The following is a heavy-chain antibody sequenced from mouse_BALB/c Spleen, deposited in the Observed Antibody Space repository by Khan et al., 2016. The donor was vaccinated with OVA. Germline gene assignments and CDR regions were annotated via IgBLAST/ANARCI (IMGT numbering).Heavy chain of an antibody. CDR2: IATGSGST. V-gene: IGHV1S41*01. J-gene: IGHJ4*01. CDR1: GYTFTSYW. CDR3: ATSNYTGSGLAAMDY. D-gene: IGHD1-1*01. Sequence: DLVMPGAAVTLSCKASGYTFTSYWTNWIKQRPGQGLVWIGRIATGSGSTSYNDMFKGKATLTGDAYSSKAYMQLICLPSEDPAVSHDATSNYTGSGLAAMDYGGQGTSVTVSS.